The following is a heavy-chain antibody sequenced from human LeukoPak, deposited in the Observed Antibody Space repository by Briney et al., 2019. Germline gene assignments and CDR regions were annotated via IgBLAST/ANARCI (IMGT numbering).Heavy chain of an antibody. CDR1: GFTFSSYA. CDR2: ISGSGDIT. V-gene: IGHV3-23*01. Sequence: GGSLRLSCAASGFTFSSYAMSWVRQAPGKGLEWVSAISGSGDITYYADSVKGRFTISRDNSKKTLYLQMNSLRAEDTAVYYCANFPRSPDYGLFWGQGTMVTVSS. CDR3: ANFPRSPDYGLF. D-gene: IGHD4-17*01. J-gene: IGHJ3*01.